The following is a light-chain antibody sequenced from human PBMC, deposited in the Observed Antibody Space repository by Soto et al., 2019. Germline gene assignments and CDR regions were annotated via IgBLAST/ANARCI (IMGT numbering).Light chain of an antibody. V-gene: IGKV3-20*01. CDR1: QTVRNNY. J-gene: IGKJ1*01. Sequence: EFVLTQSPGTLSLSPGERATLSCRASQTVRNNYLAWYQQKPGQAPRLLIYDASSRATGIPDRFSGSGSGTDFTLIISRLEPEDFAVYYCQQYGNSFVGFGQGTKVDIK. CDR2: DAS. CDR3: QQYGNSFVG.